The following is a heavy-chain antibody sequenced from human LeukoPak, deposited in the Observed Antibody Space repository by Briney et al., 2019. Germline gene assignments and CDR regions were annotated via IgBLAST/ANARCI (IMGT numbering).Heavy chain of an antibody. J-gene: IGHJ3*02. CDR1: GGSISSGDYY. D-gene: IGHD1-26*01. CDR2: IYYSGST. V-gene: IGHV4-30-4*01. CDR3: ARELIVGATRAFDI. Sequence: PSQTLSLTCTVSGGSISSGDYYWSWIRQPPGKGLEWIGYIYYSGSTYYNPSLKSRVTISVDTSKNQFSLKLSSVTAADTAVYYYARELIVGATRAFDIWGQGTMVTVSS.